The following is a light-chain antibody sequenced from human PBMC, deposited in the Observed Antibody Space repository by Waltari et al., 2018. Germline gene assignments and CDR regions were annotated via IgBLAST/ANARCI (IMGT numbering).Light chain of an antibody. J-gene: IGKJ1*01. CDR3: LHYNGAPRT. CDR2: KAS. V-gene: IGKV1-5*03. CDR1: QNINTW. Sequence: DIQMTQSPSTLSASVGDRVTITCRASQNINTWLAWHQQKPGKAPKLLIYKASSLESGVPSRFSGSGSGTEFTLTISSLQPDDFATYYCLHYNGAPRTFGQGTKVEVK.